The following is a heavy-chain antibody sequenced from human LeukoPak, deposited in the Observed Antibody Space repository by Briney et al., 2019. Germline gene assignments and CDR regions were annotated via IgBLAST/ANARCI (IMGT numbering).Heavy chain of an antibody. CDR1: GGLISSSSYY. D-gene: IGHD6-19*01. J-gene: IGHJ4*02. V-gene: IGHV4-39*01. Sequence: PSETLSLTCTVSGGLISSSSYYWGWIRQPPEKGLEWIGSFYYSGSTYYHPSLKSRVTISVDTSKNQFSLNLSSVTAADTAVYCCARTAGVAVAGSRQYFDYWGQGTLVNVSS. CDR2: FYYSGST. CDR3: ARTAGVAVAGSRQYFDY.